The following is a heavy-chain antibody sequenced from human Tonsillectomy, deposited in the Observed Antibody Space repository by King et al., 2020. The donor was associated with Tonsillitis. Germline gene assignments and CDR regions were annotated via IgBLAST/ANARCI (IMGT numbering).Heavy chain of an antibody. CDR2: IRYDGSNE. CDR3: VKERLWFGESRDDDAFAI. D-gene: IGHD3-10*01. CDR1: GFSFSSYG. V-gene: IGHV3-30*02. J-gene: IGHJ3*02. Sequence: QVQLVESGGGVVQPGGSLRLSCAASGFSFSSYGMHWARQAPGKGLEWVAFIRYDGSNEYYADSVEGRFTISRDNSKNTLYLQMNSLRPEDTAVYYCVKERLWFGESRDDDAFAIWGQGTMVTVSS.